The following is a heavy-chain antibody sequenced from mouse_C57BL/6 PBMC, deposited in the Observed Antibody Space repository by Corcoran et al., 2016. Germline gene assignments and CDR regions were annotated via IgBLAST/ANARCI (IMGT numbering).Heavy chain of an antibody. CDR2: IYPRDGST. D-gene: IGHD2-2*01. CDR3: ARWWLRTGDWFAY. Sequence: QVQLQQSGPELVKPGASVKLSCKASGYTFPSYELNWGKQRPGRGLEWIGWIYPRDGSTKYNEKFKGKATLNVDTSSSTEYMELHSLTSEDSAVDFCARWWLRTGDWFAYWGQGTLVTVSA. CDR1: GYTFPSYE. J-gene: IGHJ3*01. V-gene: IGHV1-85*01.